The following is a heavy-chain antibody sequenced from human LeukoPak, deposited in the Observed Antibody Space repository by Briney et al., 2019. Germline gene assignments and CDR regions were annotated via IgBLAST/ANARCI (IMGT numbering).Heavy chain of an antibody. CDR3: AKSYSSGANVVRFDY. CDR1: GFTFSSYA. V-gene: IGHV3-23*01. J-gene: IGHJ4*02. Sequence: GGSLRLSCAASGFTFSSYAMSWVRQAPGKGLEWVSAISGSGSSTYYADSVKGRFTISRDTSKNTLYLQMNSLRADDTAVYYCAKSYSSGANVVRFDYWGQGTLVTVSS. D-gene: IGHD3-10*01. CDR2: ISGSGSST.